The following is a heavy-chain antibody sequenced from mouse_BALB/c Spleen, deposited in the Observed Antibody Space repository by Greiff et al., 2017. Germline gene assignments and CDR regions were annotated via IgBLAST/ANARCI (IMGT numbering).Heavy chain of an antibody. D-gene: IGHD2-4*01. CDR1: GFSFTTGNFS. Sequence: EVQLQQSGPGLVKPSQTVSLTCTVTGFSFTTGNFSWIGIRQVPGNELEWIGCIYYSGTITSNPAPTRRTTITRDTANSQVFLEMNTLTAEDTATYYCARARRLRVFDYWGQGTAVTVSS. V-gene: IGHV3-5*02. CDR3: ARARRLRVFDY. CDR2: IYYSGTI. J-gene: IGHJ2*01.